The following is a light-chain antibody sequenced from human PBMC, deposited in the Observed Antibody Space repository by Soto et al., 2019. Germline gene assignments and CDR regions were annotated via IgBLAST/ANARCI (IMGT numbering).Light chain of an antibody. V-gene: IGKV1-39*01. CDR3: QQSFNTPWT. CDR2: AAS. J-gene: IGKJ1*01. Sequence: DIQMTQSPSSLSASVGDRVTITCRASQSINRYLNWYQQKPGKAPKVLLYAASSLQSGVPSRFSGGGSGTDFTLTISSLQSEDFATYYCQQSFNTPWTFGQGTTVDIK. CDR1: QSINRY.